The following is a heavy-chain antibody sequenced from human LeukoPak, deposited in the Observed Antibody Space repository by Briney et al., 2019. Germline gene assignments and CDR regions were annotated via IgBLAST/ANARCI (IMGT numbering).Heavy chain of an antibody. J-gene: IGHJ4*02. CDR1: GSSINSGDYY. CDR3: ARDMTGYSNFDY. D-gene: IGHD3-9*01. Sequence: SGTLSLTCTVSGSSINSGDYYWGWIRQPPGKGLEWIGYIHYSGSAYSNPSLKSRITISVDASSNQFSLRLSSVTAADTAVYYCARDMTGYSNFDYWGQGTLVTVSS. CDR2: IHYSGSA. V-gene: IGHV4-30-4*01.